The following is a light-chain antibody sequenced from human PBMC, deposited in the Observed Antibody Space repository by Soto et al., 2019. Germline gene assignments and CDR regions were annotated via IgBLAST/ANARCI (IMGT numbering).Light chain of an antibody. Sequence: QSALTQPASVSGSPGQSITISCTGTSSDVGAYNYVSWFQQHPGKAPKLIIYEVSNRPSGVSNRFSGSKSGSTASLTISGLQAEDGADYYCSSFTWSSTLQFGGGTKLTVL. CDR3: SSFTWSSTLQ. CDR1: SSDVGAYNY. CDR2: EVS. V-gene: IGLV2-14*01. J-gene: IGLJ3*02.